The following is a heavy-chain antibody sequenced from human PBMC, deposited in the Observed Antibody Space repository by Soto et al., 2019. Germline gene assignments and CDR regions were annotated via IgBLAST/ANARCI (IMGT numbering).Heavy chain of an antibody. Sequence: GASVEVSCKASGYTFTVYAMQWVRQETGQRLEWMGWINAGNGNTKYSQKFQGRVTITRDTSASTVYMELSSLRSEDTAVYYCARGQRGSSGYKFDYWGQGTLVTVSS. CDR3: ARGQRGSSGYKFDY. CDR2: INAGNGNT. J-gene: IGHJ4*02. D-gene: IGHD3-22*01. CDR1: GYTFTVYA. V-gene: IGHV1-3*01.